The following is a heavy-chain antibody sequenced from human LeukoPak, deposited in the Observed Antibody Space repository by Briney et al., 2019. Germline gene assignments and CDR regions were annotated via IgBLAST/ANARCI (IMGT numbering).Heavy chain of an antibody. J-gene: IGHJ6*02. Sequence: ASVKVSCKASGYTFTGYYMHWVRQAPGQGLEWMGWINPNSGGTNYAQKFQGRVTMTRDTSISTAYMELSRLRSDDTAVYYCARDSPIVVVPAANYYYYAMDVWGQGTTVTVSS. V-gene: IGHV1-2*02. CDR3: ARDSPIVVVPAANYYYYAMDV. CDR2: INPNSGGT. D-gene: IGHD2-2*01. CDR1: GYTFTGYY.